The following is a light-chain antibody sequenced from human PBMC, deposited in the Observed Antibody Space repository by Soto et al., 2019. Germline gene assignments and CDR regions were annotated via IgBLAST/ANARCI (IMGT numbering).Light chain of an antibody. V-gene: IGKV3-11*01. CDR2: YAS. CDR1: QSINRY. CDR3: QQRSNWPPIP. Sequence: EIVLTQSPATLSLSPGERATLSCRASQSINRYLAWYQQKPGQAPRLLIYYASNRAAGIPARFSGSGSGTDFTLTISSLEPEDFAVYYCQQRSNWPPIPFGHGTKVDIK. J-gene: IGKJ1*01.